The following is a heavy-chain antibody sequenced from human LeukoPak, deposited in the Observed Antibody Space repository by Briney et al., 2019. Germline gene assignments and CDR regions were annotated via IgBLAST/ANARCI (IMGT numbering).Heavy chain of an antibody. J-gene: IGHJ4*02. Sequence: ASVKVSCKASGYTFTSYGISWVRQAPGQGLEWMGWISAYNGNTNYAQKLQGRVTMTTDTSTSTAYMELRSPRSDDTAVYYCAIPFTYYYDSSGLDYWGQGTLVTVSS. D-gene: IGHD3-22*01. V-gene: IGHV1-18*01. CDR2: ISAYNGNT. CDR3: AIPFTYYYDSSGLDY. CDR1: GYTFTSYG.